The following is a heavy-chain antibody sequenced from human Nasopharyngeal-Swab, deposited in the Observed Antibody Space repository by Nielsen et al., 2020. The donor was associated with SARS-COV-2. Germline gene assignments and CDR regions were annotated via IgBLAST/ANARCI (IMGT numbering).Heavy chain of an antibody. Sequence: GESLKISCAASGFTFSSYSLNWVRQAPGKGLEWVSFISSSSSTIKYADSVKGRFTISRDNAKNSLYLQMNSLRAEDTAVYYCARDARLTIFGVDPPGYYGVDVWGQGTTVTVSS. D-gene: IGHD3-3*01. V-gene: IGHV3-48*04. CDR1: GFTFSSYS. J-gene: IGHJ6*02. CDR2: ISSSSSTI. CDR3: ARDARLTIFGVDPPGYYGVDV.